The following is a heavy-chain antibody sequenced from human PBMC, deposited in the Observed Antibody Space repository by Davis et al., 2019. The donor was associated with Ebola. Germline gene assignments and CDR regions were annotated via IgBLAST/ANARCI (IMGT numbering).Heavy chain of an antibody. CDR3: ARILRDYYYGMDV. CDR2: INAGNGNR. V-gene: IGHV1-3*01. CDR1: GYTFTSYG. Sequence: AASVKVSCKASGYTFTSYGITLVRQAPGQRLEWMGWINAGNGNRKYSQKFQGRVTITRDTSASTAYMELSNLRSEDTAVYYCARILRDYYYGMDVWGKGTTVTVSS. J-gene: IGHJ6*04.